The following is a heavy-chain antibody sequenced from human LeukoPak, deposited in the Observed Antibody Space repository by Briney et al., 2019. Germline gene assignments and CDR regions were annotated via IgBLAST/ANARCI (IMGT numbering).Heavy chain of an antibody. J-gene: IGHJ4*02. CDR3: ARWFGEPPNFDY. Sequence: GGSLRLSCAASGFTFSSYAMSWVRQASGKGLEWVSSISGSGADIFYADSVQGRFSISRDNSKNRVFLQLNSLRAEDTAMYYCARWFGEPPNFDYWGQGTLVTVSS. V-gene: IGHV3-23*01. CDR1: GFTFSSYA. CDR2: ISGSGADI. D-gene: IGHD3-10*01.